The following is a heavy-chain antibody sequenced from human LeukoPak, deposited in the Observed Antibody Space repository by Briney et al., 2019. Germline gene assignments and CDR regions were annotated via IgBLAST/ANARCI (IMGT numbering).Heavy chain of an antibody. J-gene: IGHJ4*02. CDR2: ISSSSTYI. Sequence: GSLRLSCAASGFTFSSYSMNWVRQAPGKGLEWVSSISSSSTYIYYADSVKGRFTISRDNAKNSLYLQMNSLSADDTAVYYCARDRADYCSSASCPQDYWGQGTLVTVSS. CDR3: ARDRADYCSSASCPQDY. D-gene: IGHD2-2*01. V-gene: IGHV3-21*01. CDR1: GFTFSSYS.